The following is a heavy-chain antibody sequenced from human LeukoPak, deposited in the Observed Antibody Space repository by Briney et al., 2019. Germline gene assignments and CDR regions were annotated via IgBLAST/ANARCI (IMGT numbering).Heavy chain of an antibody. J-gene: IGHJ4*02. CDR1: GFTFSSYW. D-gene: IGHD3-10*01. CDR2: IKQDGSEK. V-gene: IGHV3-7*01. CDR3: ARDRVWFGELSTVDY. Sequence: PGGSLRLSCAASGFTFSSYWMSWVRQAPGRGLEWVANIKQDGSEKYYVDSVKGRFTISRDNAKNPLYLQMNSLRAEDTAVYYCARDRVWFGELSTVDYWGQGTLVTVSS.